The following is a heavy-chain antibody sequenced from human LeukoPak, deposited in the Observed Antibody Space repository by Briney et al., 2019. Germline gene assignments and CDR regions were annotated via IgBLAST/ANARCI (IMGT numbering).Heavy chain of an antibody. CDR2: IYYSGST. J-gene: IGHJ4*02. CDR3: ARVVVIVFYFDY. V-gene: IGHV4-59*01. CDR1: GGSISSYY. Sequence: PSETLSLTRTVSGGSISSYYWSWIRQPPGKGLEWIGYIYYSGSTNYNPSLKSRVTISVDTSKNQFSLKLSSVTAADTAVYYCARVVVIVFYFDYWGQGTLVTVSS. D-gene: IGHD3-22*01.